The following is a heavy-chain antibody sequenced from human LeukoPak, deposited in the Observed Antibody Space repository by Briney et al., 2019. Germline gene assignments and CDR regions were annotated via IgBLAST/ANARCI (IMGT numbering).Heavy chain of an antibody. J-gene: IGHJ4*02. Sequence: GGSLTLSCSPSGFILRSQAAHGVRQAPGKGLEYVSRISDNGGSTYYADSVKGRFTISRDNSKNTLYLQMSSLRAVDTAVYYCVKDNAAGGGSFDRWGKGTLVTVSS. D-gene: IGHD3-10*01. CDR1: GFILRSQA. CDR3: VKDNAAGGGSFDR. CDR2: ISDNGGST. V-gene: IGHV3-64D*06.